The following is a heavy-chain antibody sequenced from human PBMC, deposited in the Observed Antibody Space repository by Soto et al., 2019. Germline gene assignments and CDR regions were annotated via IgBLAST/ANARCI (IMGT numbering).Heavy chain of an antibody. CDR2: IDPIDSKT. J-gene: IGHJ6*02. CDR3: ARRIAADGYYYYAFDV. D-gene: IGHD6-25*01. V-gene: IGHV5-10-1*01. Sequence: GESLKISCKGSGYNFDSYWINWLRQMPGKGLEWTGRIDPIDSKTKYSPSLEGHFTISVDKSTSTTYLQWSSLKASDTAIYYCARRIAADGYYYYAFDVWGQGTAVTVSS. CDR1: GYNFDSYW.